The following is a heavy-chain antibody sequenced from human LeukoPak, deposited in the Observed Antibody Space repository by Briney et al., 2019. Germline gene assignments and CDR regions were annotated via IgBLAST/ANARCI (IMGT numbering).Heavy chain of an antibody. Sequence: SETLSLTCAVSGYSISSGYYWGWIRQPPGKGLEWIGSIYHSGSTYYNPSLKSRVTISVDTSKNQFSLKLSSVTAADTAVYYCARRPSYNNYVGYYYYYMDVWGKGTMVTVSS. CDR1: GYSISSGYY. CDR2: IYHSGST. D-gene: IGHD4-11*01. V-gene: IGHV4-38-2*01. J-gene: IGHJ6*03. CDR3: ARRPSYNNYVGYYYYYMDV.